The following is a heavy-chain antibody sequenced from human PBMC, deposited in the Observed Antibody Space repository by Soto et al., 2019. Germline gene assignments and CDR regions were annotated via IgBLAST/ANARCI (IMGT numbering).Heavy chain of an antibody. CDR3: ARDPNDIVLMVYAPGHDAFDI. D-gene: IGHD2-8*01. Sequence: ASVKVSCKASGYTFTSYGISWVRQAPGQGLEWMGWISAYNGNTNYAQKLQGRVTMTTDTSTSTAYMELRSLRSDDTAVYYCARDPNDIVLMVYAPGHDAFDIWGQGTMVTVSS. CDR2: ISAYNGNT. V-gene: IGHV1-18*01. J-gene: IGHJ3*02. CDR1: GYTFTSYG.